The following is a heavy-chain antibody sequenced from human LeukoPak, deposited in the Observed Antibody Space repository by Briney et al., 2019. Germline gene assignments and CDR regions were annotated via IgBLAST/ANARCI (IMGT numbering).Heavy chain of an antibody. Sequence: GGSLRLSCAASGFTFSSYWMSWVRQAPGKGLEWVANIKQDGSEKYYVDSVKGRFTISRDNAKNSLSLQMNNLRVEDTAVYYCARAGSHWHYVYWGQGTVVTVSS. V-gene: IGHV3-7*01. CDR3: ARAGSHWHYVY. D-gene: IGHD3-10*01. CDR2: IKQDGSEK. J-gene: IGHJ4*02. CDR1: GFTFSSYW.